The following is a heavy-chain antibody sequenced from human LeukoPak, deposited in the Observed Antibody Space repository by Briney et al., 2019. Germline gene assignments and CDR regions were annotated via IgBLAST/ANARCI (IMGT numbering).Heavy chain of an antibody. V-gene: IGHV4-4*02. CDR3: ARAGQGYCTSASCYLSLDY. CDR2: IYHSGST. J-gene: IGHJ4*02. CDR1: GGSISSSNW. Sequence: SETLSLTCAVSGGSISSSNWWSWVRQPPGKGLEWIGQIYHSGSTNYNPSLKSRVAISVDKSKNQFSLNLISVTAADTAVYYCARAGQGYCTSASCYLSLDYWGQRTLVTVSS. D-gene: IGHD2-2*01.